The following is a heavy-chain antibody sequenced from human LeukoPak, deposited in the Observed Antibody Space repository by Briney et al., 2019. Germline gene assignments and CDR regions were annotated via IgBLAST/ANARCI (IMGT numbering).Heavy chain of an antibody. CDR1: GFTVGNNY. D-gene: IGHD6-13*01. V-gene: IGHV3-53*01. CDR2: IYSGGIT. CDR3: AIDGAAAASGTCV. J-gene: IGHJ4*02. Sequence: GGSLRLSCAASGFTVGNNYMNWVREARGKGVEWISLIYSGGITHYADSVKGRFTISRDNSKNTLYLQMDNLRAEDTAVYYCAIDGAAAASGTCVWGQGTLVTVSS.